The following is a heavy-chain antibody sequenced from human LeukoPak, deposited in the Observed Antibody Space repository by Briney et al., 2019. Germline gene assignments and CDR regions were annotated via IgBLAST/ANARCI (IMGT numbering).Heavy chain of an antibody. CDR2: INWNGGST. CDR3: ARDKGSSWYQSWFDP. D-gene: IGHD6-13*01. V-gene: IGHV3-20*04. Sequence: GGSLRLSCAASGFTFSSYWMSWVRQAPGKGLEWVSGINWNGGSTGYADSVKGRFTISRDNAKNSLYLQMNSLRAEDTALYYCARDKGSSWYQSWFDPWGQGTLVTVSS. CDR1: GFTFSSYW. J-gene: IGHJ5*02.